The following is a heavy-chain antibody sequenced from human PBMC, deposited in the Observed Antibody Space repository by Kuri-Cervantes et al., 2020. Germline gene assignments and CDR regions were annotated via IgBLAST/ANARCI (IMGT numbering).Heavy chain of an antibody. D-gene: IGHD3-22*01. J-gene: IGHJ4*02. V-gene: IGHV4-34*01. CDR3: ARRRRGRYYYDSSGYYYGNTAQTGFDY. Sequence: SETLSLTCAVYGGSFSGYYWSWIRQPPGKGLEWIGEINHSGSTNYNPSLKSRVTISVDTSKNQFSLKLSSVTAADTAVYYCARRRRGRYYYDSSGYYYGNTAQTGFDYWGQGTLVTVSS. CDR1: GGSFSGYY. CDR2: INHSGST.